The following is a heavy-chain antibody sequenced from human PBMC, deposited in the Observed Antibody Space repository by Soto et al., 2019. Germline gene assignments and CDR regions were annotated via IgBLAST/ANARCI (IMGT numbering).Heavy chain of an antibody. CDR3: AREQGRSSTTWEIDY. V-gene: IGHV3-33*01. CDR2: IWYDGSNK. CDR1: GFTFSSYG. Sequence: GGSLRLSCAASGFTFSSYGMHWVRQAPGKGLEWVAVIWYDGSNKYYADSVKGRFTISRDNSKNTLYLQMNSLRAEDTAVYYCAREQGRSSTTWEIDYWGQGTLVTVSS. D-gene: IGHD2-2*01. J-gene: IGHJ4*02.